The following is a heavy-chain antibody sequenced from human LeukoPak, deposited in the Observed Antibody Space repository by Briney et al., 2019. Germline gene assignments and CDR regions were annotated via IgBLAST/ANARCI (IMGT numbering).Heavy chain of an antibody. Sequence: ASVKVSCKVSGSSLSELFIHWVRQAPGTGLEWMGGFDSEDGETVYAKKFQGRFTMTEDTSTDTAYMELSSLRSEDTAVYYCATHSSAYYYVNPLWQHWGQGTLVTVSS. CDR1: GSSLSELF. CDR2: FDSEDGET. D-gene: IGHD3-22*01. J-gene: IGHJ1*01. V-gene: IGHV1-24*01. CDR3: ATHSSAYYYVNPLWQH.